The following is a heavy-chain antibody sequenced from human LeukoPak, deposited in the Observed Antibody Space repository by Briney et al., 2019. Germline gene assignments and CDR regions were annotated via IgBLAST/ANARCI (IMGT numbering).Heavy chain of an antibody. J-gene: IGHJ6*03. CDR2: INPSGGTI. CDR1: GYTFTSYN. Sequence: GASVKVFCKASGYTFTSYNIHWVRQAPGQGLEWMATINPSGGTISYAQKFQGRVTMTWDMSTSTVYMELSSLKSEDTAVYFCAGTSYYYMDVWGKGTTVTVSS. CDR3: AGTSYYYMDV. V-gene: IGHV1-46*01.